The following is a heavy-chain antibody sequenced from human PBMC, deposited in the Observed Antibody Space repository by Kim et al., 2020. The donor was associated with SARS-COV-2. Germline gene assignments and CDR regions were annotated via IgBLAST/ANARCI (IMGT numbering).Heavy chain of an antibody. V-gene: IGHV4-61*01. CDR2: IYYSGST. CDR1: GGSVSSGSYY. J-gene: IGHJ6*02. Sequence: SETLSLTCTVSGGSVSSGSYYWSWIRQPPGKGLEWIGYIYYSGSTNYNPSLKSRVTISVDTSKNQFSLKLSSVTAADTAVYYCARDHLPGYSSGWYVQTYYYYGMDVWGQGTTVTVSS. D-gene: IGHD6-19*01. CDR3: ARDHLPGYSSGWYVQTYYYYGMDV.